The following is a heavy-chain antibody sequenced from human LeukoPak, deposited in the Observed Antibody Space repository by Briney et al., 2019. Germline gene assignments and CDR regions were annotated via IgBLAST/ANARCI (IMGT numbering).Heavy chain of an antibody. J-gene: IGHJ3*02. D-gene: IGHD3/OR15-3a*01. Sequence: GASDTVSCKVSGYSVMELSMHWVRQAPGKGLEWMGGFDPEDGETIYAQKFQGRVTMTEDTSTDTAYMELSSLRSEDTAVYYCATPGPDWGDAFDIWGQGTMVTVSS. V-gene: IGHV1-24*01. CDR3: ATPGPDWGDAFDI. CDR2: FDPEDGET. CDR1: GYSVMELS.